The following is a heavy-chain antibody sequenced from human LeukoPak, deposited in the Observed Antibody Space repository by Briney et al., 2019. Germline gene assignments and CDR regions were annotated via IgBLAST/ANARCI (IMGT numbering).Heavy chain of an antibody. CDR1: GYTFTGYY. D-gene: IGHD3-16*01. J-gene: IGHJ4*02. CDR3: AREDYVWGSGLPVDY. CDR2: INPNSGGT. V-gene: IGHV1-2*02. Sequence: ASVKVSCKASGYTFTGYYMHWVRQAPGQGLEWMGWINPNSGGTNYAQKFQGRVTMTRDMSTSTVYMELSSLRSEDTAVYYCAREDYVWGSGLPVDYWGQGTLVTVSS.